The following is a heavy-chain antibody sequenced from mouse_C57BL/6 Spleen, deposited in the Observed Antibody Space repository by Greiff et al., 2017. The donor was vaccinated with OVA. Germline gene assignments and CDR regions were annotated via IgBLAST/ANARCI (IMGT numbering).Heavy chain of an antibody. CDR2: IYPGDGDT. CDR3: ARPYYYGSVWYFDV. V-gene: IGHV1-80*01. J-gene: IGHJ1*03. D-gene: IGHD1-1*01. CDR1: GYAFSSYW. Sequence: VQLQQSGAELVKPGASVKISCKASGYAFSSYWMNWVKQRPGKGLEWIGQIYPGDGDTNYNGKFKGKATLTADKSSSTAYMQLSSLTSEDSAVYFCARPYYYGSVWYFDVWGTGTTVTVSS.